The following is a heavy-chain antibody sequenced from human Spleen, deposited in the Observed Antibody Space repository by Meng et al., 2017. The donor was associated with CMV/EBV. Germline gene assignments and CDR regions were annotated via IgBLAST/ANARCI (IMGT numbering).Heavy chain of an antibody. CDR3: ARWGGDYGDYGLDY. D-gene: IGHD4-17*01. CDR1: GASVSMNSAD. J-gene: IGHJ4*02. V-gene: IGHV6-1*01. Sequence: LSQSGPGLWEPSNTFSLTRAISGASVSMNSADWHWIRQSPSRGLEWLVRTYYRSKWYNDHAVSVKSRTTINPDTSKTQFSLQLNSVTPEYTAVYYCARWGGDYGDYGLDYWGQGTLVTVSS. CDR2: TYYRSKWYN.